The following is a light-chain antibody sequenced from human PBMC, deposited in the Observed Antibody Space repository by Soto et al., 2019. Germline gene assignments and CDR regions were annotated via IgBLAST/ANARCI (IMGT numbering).Light chain of an antibody. Sequence: ETVMTQSPATLSVSLGERVTLSCRASQSVDTKLAWYQHKPGQAPRLLIYGASTRATGIPARFGGSGSGTEFTLTISGLQSEDFAVYFCQQYYNWYTYGQGTKLEIK. CDR3: QQYYNWYT. CDR1: QSVDTK. V-gene: IGKV3-15*01. CDR2: GAS. J-gene: IGKJ2*01.